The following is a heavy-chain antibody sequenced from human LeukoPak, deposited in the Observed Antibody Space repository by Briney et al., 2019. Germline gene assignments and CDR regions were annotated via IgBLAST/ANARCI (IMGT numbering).Heavy chain of an antibody. CDR1: GYSISSGYY. CDR2: IHSSGNT. J-gene: IGHJ1*01. CDR3: ARGAAGPMQYFQH. D-gene: IGHD6-13*01. V-gene: IGHV4-38-2*02. Sequence: PSETLSLTCTVSGYSISSGYYWGWIRQPPGKRLEWVGSIHSSGNTYYNPTLKSRVTISVDTSKNQFSLNLTSVTAADAAVYCCARGAAGPMQYFQHWGLGTLVSVSS.